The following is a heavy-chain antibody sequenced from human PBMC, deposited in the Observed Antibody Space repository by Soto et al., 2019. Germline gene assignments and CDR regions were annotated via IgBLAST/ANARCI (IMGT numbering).Heavy chain of an antibody. CDR1: GGSISSSSYY. CDR3: ARSARIGYYYDSSGYYYY. Sequence: SETLSLTCTVSGGSISSSSYYWGWIRQPPGKGLEWIGSIYYSGSTYYNPSLKSRVTISVDTSKNQFSLKLSSVTAADTAVYYCARSARIGYYYDSSGYYYYWGQGTLVTVSS. D-gene: IGHD3-22*01. CDR2: IYYSGST. J-gene: IGHJ4*02. V-gene: IGHV4-39*01.